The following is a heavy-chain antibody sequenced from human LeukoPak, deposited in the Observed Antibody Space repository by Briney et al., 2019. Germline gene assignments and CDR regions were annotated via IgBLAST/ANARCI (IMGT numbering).Heavy chain of an antibody. V-gene: IGHV3-30*02. CDR2: IRYDGSNK. CDR1: GFTFSSYG. CDR3: AKDKVTQQLAGGWFDP. Sequence: PGGSLRLSCAASGFTFSSYGMHWVRQAPGKGLEWVAFIRYDGSNKYHADSVKGRFTISRDNSKNTLYLQMNSLRAEDTAVYYCAKDKVTQQLAGGWFDPWGQGTLVTVSS. J-gene: IGHJ5*02. D-gene: IGHD6-13*01.